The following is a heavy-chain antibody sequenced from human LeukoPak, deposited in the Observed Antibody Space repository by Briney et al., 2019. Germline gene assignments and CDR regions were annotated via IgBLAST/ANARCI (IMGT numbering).Heavy chain of an antibody. CDR2: IDWDDDK. Sequence: SGPALVHPTQTLTLTFTFSGFSLSTSGMCVSWIRQPPGKALEWLARIDWDDDKFYSKSLKTRLTISKDTSKNQVVLTMTNMDPVDTATYYCARFHRYLGVSLDYWAQGTLVTVSS. J-gene: IGHJ4*02. D-gene: IGHD3-16*01. CDR3: ARFHRYLGVSLDY. V-gene: IGHV2-70*17. CDR1: GFSLSTSGMC.